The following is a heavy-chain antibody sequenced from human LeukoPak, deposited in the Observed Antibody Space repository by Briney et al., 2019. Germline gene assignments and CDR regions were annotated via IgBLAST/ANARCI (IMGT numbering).Heavy chain of an antibody. CDR2: IYYSGST. J-gene: IGHJ6*02. CDR3: ARDYYDSSGYYYYGMDV. D-gene: IGHD3-22*01. CDR1: GGSISSYY. V-gene: IGHV4-59*01. Sequence: MTSETLSLTCTVSGGSISSYYWSWIRQPPGKGLEWIGYIYYSGSTNYNPSLKSRVTISVDTSKNQFSLKLSSVTAADTAVYYCARDYYDSSGYYYYGMDVWGQGTTVTVSS.